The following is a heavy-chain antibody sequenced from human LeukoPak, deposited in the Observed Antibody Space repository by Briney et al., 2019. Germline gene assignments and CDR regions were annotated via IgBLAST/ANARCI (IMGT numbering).Heavy chain of an antibody. CDR2: IKQDGSEK. V-gene: IGHV3-7*03. J-gene: IGHJ6*04. CDR1: GFTFSSYW. CDR3: ARKAYGLDV. Sequence: PGGSLRLSCAPSGFTFSSYWMSWVRQAPGKGLEWVANIKQDGSEKYYVDSVEGRFTISRDNARNSLYLQMNSLRAEDTAVYYCARKAYGLDVWGKGTTVTVSS.